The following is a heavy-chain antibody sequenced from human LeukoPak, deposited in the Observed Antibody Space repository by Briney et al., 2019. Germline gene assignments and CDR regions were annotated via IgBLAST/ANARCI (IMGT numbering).Heavy chain of an antibody. Sequence: GGSLRLSCAASGFTFSSYSMNWVRQAPGKGLEWVSYISSGGNTIDYADSVKGRFTVSRGNAKNSLYLQMVSLRAEDTAVYYCARLRGYSYGYGDYWGQGTLVTVSS. CDR1: GFTFSSYS. J-gene: IGHJ4*02. CDR2: ISSGGNTI. V-gene: IGHV3-48*04. CDR3: ARLRGYSYGYGDY. D-gene: IGHD5-18*01.